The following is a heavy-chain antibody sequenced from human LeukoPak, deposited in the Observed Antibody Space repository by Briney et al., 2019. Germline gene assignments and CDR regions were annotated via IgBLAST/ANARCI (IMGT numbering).Heavy chain of an antibody. J-gene: IGHJ6*03. CDR2: ISWNSGSI. V-gene: IGHV3-9*01. Sequence: PGRSLRLSCAASGFTFDDYAMLWVRQAPGKGLEWVSGISWNSGSIGYADSVKGRFTISRDNAKNSLYLQMNSLRAEDTALYYCAKDMVRYCSSTSCYSPMDVWGKGTTVTVSS. D-gene: IGHD2-2*02. CDR1: GFTFDDYA. CDR3: AKDMVRYCSSTSCYSPMDV.